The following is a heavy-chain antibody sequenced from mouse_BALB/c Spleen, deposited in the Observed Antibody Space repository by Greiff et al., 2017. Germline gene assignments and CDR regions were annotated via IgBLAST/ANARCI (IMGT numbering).Heavy chain of an antibody. CDR3: TRRDGSDAMDY. CDR1: GYSFTSYW. D-gene: IGHD1-1*01. V-gene: IGHV1-5*01. J-gene: IGHJ4*01. Sequence: VHVKQSGTVLARPGASVKMSCKASGYSFTSYWMHWVKQRPGQGLEWIGAIYPGNSDTSYNQKFKGKAKLTAVTSASTAYMELSSLTNEDSAVYYCTRRDGSDAMDYWGQGTSVTVSS. CDR2: IYPGNSDT.